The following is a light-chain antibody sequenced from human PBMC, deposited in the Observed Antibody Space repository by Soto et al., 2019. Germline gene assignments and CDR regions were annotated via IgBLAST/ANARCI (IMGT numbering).Light chain of an antibody. Sequence: EIQLTQSPSFLSASVGDRVTITCRASQGISSYLAWYQQKPGKAPKLLIYAASSLQSGVPSRFSGSGSGTDFTLTISSLQPEDFATYYCQQSYSTPITFGQGTRLEIK. CDR1: QGISSY. J-gene: IGKJ5*01. V-gene: IGKV1-39*01. CDR3: QQSYSTPIT. CDR2: AAS.